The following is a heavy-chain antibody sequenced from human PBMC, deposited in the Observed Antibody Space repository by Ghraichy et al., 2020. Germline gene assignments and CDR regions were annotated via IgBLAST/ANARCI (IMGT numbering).Heavy chain of an antibody. D-gene: IGHD1-26*01. CDR3: ASGRYDPRFYYYGMDV. CDR1: GGSISSSSYY. J-gene: IGHJ6*02. Sequence: SETLSLTCTVSGGSISSSSYYWGWIRQPPGKGLEWIGSIYYSGSTYYNPSLKSRVTISVDTSKNQFSLKLSSVTAADTAVYYCASGRYDPRFYYYGMDVWGQGTTVTVSS. V-gene: IGHV4-39*01. CDR2: IYYSGST.